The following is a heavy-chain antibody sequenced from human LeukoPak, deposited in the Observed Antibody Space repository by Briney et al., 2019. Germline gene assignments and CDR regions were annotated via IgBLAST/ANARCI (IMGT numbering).Heavy chain of an antibody. CDR2: IYYSGST. J-gene: IGHJ4*02. CDR1: GGSISSYY. Sequence: KPSETLSLTCIVSGGSISSYYWSWIRQPPGKGLEWIGYIYYSGSTNYNPSLKSRVTISVDTSKNQFSLKLSSVTAADTAVYYCARDKGRRFDYWGQGTLVTVSS. V-gene: IGHV4-59*01. CDR3: ARDKGRRFDY.